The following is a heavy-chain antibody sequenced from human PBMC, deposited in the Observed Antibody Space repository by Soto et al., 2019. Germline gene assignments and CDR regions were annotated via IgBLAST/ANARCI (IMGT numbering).Heavy chain of an antibody. J-gene: IGHJ4*02. Sequence: PSETLSLTCTVSGGSISSSSYYWGWIRQPPGKGLEWIGSIYYSGSTYYNPSLKSRVTISVDTSKNQFSLKLSSVTAADTAVYYCARTTGRHLDFWGQGILVTVSS. CDR1: GGSISSSSYY. CDR2: IYYSGST. D-gene: IGHD4-4*01. CDR3: ARTTGRHLDF. V-gene: IGHV4-39*01.